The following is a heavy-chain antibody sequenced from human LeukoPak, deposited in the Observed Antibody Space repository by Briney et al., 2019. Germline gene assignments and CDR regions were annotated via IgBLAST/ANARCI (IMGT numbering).Heavy chain of an antibody. V-gene: IGHV3-21*01. CDR1: GCTISSDP. CDR3: GREQVTTTGFDI. J-gene: IGHJ3*02. Sequence: AGSLCLTCAASGCTISSDPMSWVRLPQAKGMGLVFYITTSSSKIYYGASEKGGFTISRNNAKNSLHLQMNSLRADDTAVYYCGREQVTTTGFDICGQGTMVLVSS. D-gene: IGHD5-12*01. CDR2: ITTSSSKI.